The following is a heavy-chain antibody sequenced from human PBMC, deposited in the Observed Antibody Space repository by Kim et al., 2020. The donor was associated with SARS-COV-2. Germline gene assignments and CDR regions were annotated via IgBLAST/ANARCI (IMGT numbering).Heavy chain of an antibody. D-gene: IGHD4-17*01. V-gene: IGHV4-4*02. CDR2: IYHSGST. CDR3: ARMYGDYFTSPNYYYGMDV. CDR1: GGSISSSNW. J-gene: IGHJ6*02. Sequence: SETLSLTCAVSGGSISSSNWWSWVRQPPGKGLEWIGEIYHSGSTNYNPSLKSRVTISVDKPKNQFSLKLSSVTAADTAVYYCARMYGDYFTSPNYYYGMDVWGPGTTVTVSS.